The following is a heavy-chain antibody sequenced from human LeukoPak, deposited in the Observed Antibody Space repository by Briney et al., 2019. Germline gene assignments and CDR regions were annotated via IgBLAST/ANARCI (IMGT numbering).Heavy chain of an antibody. V-gene: IGHV4-34*01. CDR2: INHSGSN. CDR1: GGSISGYY. D-gene: IGHD2-21*02. CDR3: ARVSVDCGGDCYFDY. J-gene: IGHJ4*02. Sequence: SETLSLTCAVYGGSISGYYWSWIRQPPGKGLEWIGEINHSGSNNYNPSLKSRVTISVDTSKNQFSLKLSSVTAADTAVYYCARVSVDCGGDCYFDYWGQGTLVSV.